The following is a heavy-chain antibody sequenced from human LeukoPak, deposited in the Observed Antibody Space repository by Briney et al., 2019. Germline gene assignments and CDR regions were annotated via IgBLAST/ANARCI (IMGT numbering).Heavy chain of an antibody. CDR1: GGSISSYY. CDR3: ARAPRTGGFDP. V-gene: IGHV4-4*07. Sequence: SKTLSLTCTVSGGSISSYYWSWIRQPAGKGLEWIGRIYTSGSTNYNPSLKSRVTMSVGTSKNQFSLELSSVTAADTAVYYCARAPRTGGFDPWGQGTLVTVSS. J-gene: IGHJ5*02. CDR2: IYTSGST. D-gene: IGHD1/OR15-1a*01.